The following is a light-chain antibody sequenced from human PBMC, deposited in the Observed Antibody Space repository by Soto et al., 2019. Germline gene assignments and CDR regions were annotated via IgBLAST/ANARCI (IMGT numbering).Light chain of an antibody. CDR2: AAS. CDR1: QSISSTY. J-gene: IGKJ2*01. V-gene: IGKV3-20*01. CDR3: QQYFGSLYT. Sequence: SVLTQSPGTLSLSPGEGATLSCRTSQSISSTYLAWYQQRPGQAPRLLIYAASSRATGFPDRFSGSGSGTDFTLTISRLEPEDFAVYYCQQYFGSLYTFGQGTKLEIK.